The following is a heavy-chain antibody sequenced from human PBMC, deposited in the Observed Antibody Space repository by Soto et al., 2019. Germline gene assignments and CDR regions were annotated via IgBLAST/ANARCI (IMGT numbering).Heavy chain of an antibody. CDR3: CVVKRRDQYSTSGYWFDP. Sequence: GGSLRLSCAASGFTFSHAWMSWVRQAPGKGLEWVGRIKSRADGETKDYGAPVRGRFTISRDDSKDTVYLQMNSLRIEDTAVYYCCVVKRRDQYSTSGYWFDPWGQGTLVTVSS. V-gene: IGHV3-15*01. J-gene: IGHJ5*02. D-gene: IGHD2-15*01. CDR2: IKSRADGETK. CDR1: GFTFSHAW.